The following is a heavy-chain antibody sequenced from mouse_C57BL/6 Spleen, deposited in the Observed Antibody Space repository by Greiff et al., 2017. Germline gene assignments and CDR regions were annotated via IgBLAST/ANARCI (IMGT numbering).Heavy chain of an antibody. V-gene: IGHV14-2*01. CDR3: ALTTVVATTEGFAY. CDR2: IDPEDGET. CDR1: GFNIKDYY. D-gene: IGHD1-1*01. Sequence: EVQLQQSGAELVKPGASVKLSCTASGFNIKDYYMHWVKQRTEQGLEWIGRIDPEDGETKYAPKFQGKATITADTSSNTAYLQLSSLTSEDTAVYYCALTTVVATTEGFAYWGQGTLVTVSA. J-gene: IGHJ3*01.